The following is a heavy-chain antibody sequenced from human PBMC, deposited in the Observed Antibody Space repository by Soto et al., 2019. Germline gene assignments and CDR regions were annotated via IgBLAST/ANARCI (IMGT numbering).Heavy chain of an antibody. Sequence: QVHLVQSGAEVKKPGSSVKVSCKTSGATFSTYAYNWVRQAPGQGLEWMGGITPIFETKNNAQNVKTRGTISADDSTSTVFMELSSMRFDDTAVYYCARENGALGAFDIWGQGSMVTVSS. J-gene: IGHJ3*02. V-gene: IGHV1-69*01. D-gene: IGHD3-10*01. CDR2: ITPIFETK. CDR3: ARENGALGAFDI. CDR1: GATFSTYA.